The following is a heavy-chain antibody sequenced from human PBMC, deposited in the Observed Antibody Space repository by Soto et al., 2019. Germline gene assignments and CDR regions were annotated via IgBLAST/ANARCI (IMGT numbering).Heavy chain of an antibody. V-gene: IGHV3-23*01. Sequence: QLLESGGGLVQPGGSLRLSCVASASSFSSYAMSWVRQAPGKGLEWVAAISGGDENTYYADSVKGRFTISRDNSKNTLFLQMNSLGDEDTAVYYCAQEGWSVWGHGTTVIVSS. CDR2: ISGGDENT. CDR1: ASSFSSYA. J-gene: IGHJ6*02. CDR3: AQEGWSV. D-gene: IGHD2-15*01.